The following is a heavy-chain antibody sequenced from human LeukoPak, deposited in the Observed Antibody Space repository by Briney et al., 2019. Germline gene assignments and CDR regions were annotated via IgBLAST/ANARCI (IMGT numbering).Heavy chain of an antibody. J-gene: IGHJ5*02. D-gene: IGHD3-3*01. V-gene: IGHV3-20*04. Sequence: GGSLRLSCAASGFTFDDYGMSWVRQAPGKGLEWVSGINWNGGSTGYADSVKGRFTISRDNAKNSLYLQMNSLRAEDTALYYCARASSALIDAALPNWFDPWGQGTLVTVSS. CDR1: GFTFDDYG. CDR2: INWNGGST. CDR3: ARASSALIDAALPNWFDP.